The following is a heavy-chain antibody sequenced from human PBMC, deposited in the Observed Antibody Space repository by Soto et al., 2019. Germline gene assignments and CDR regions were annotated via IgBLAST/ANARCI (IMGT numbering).Heavy chain of an antibody. CDR3: DRASAGRYDD. CDR1: GDGFSSKMAA. J-gene: IGHJ4*02. V-gene: IGHV6-1*01. D-gene: IGHD1-26*01. CDR2: TYYRSKWSS. Sequence: SETLSVTCARSGDGFSSKMAAWGWIRHSPWSGLAWLGRTYYRSKWSSDYVLCVERRITINPDTSKNQCSLHLYPVTPGDTALFYCDRASAGRYDDWGQGTLVTVSS.